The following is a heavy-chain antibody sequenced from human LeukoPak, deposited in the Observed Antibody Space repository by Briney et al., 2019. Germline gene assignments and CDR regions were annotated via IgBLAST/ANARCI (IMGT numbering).Heavy chain of an antibody. CDR3: AKVYCSSSGCYRIDY. CDR2: INWNGGST. V-gene: IGHV3-20*04. D-gene: IGHD2-2*01. Sequence: GGSLRLSCAASGFTFDDYGMSWVRQAPGKGLEWVSGINWNGGSTGYADSVKGRFTISRDNAKNSLYLQMNSLRAEDTALYFCAKVYCSSSGCYRIDYWGQGTLVTVSS. CDR1: GFTFDDYG. J-gene: IGHJ4*02.